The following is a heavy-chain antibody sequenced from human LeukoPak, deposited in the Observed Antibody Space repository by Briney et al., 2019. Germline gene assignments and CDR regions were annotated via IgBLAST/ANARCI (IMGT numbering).Heavy chain of an antibody. Sequence: SETLSLTCTVSGGSISSYYWSWIRQPPGKGLEWIGYIYTSGSTNYNPSLKSRVTISVDTSKNQFSLKLSSVTAADTAVYYCARHLAARPYYCDYWGQGTLVTVSS. V-gene: IGHV4-4*09. CDR2: IYTSGST. CDR1: GGSISSYY. D-gene: IGHD6-6*01. CDR3: ARHLAARPYYCDY. J-gene: IGHJ4*02.